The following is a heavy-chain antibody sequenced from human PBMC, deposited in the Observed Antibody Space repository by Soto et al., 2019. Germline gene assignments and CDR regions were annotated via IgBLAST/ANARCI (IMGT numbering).Heavy chain of an antibody. CDR3: ARARYCSSTSCYDAFDI. CDR1: GFTFSSYG. J-gene: IGHJ3*02. D-gene: IGHD2-2*01. CDR2: IWYDGSNK. Sequence: VGSLRLSCAASGFTFSSYGMHWVRQAPGKGLEWVAVIWYDGSNKYYADSVKGRFTISRDNSKNTLYLQMNSLRAEDTAVYYCARARYCSSTSCYDAFDIWGQGTMVTVSS. V-gene: IGHV3-33*01.